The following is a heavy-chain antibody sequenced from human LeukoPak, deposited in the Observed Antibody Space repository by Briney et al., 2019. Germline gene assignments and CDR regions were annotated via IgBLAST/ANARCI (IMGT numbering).Heavy chain of an antibody. V-gene: IGHV4-4*07. CDR3: ASSYYYGSSGYSYFDN. J-gene: IGHJ4*02. Sequence: SETLSLTCTVSGGSISSYYWSWIRQPAGKGLEWIGRVYTSGSTNYNPSLKSRVTMSVDTSKNQFSLKLTSVTAADTAVYYCASSYYYGSSGYSYFDNWGQGTLVTVSS. CDR1: GGSISSYY. D-gene: IGHD3-22*01. CDR2: VYTSGST.